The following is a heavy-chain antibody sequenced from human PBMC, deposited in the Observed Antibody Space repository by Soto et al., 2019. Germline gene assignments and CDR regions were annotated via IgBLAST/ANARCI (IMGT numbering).Heavy chain of an antibody. V-gene: IGHV5-51*01. CDR2: IYPGDSDT. CDR3: ARHVYFHIQKIGSDHYYYYYMDV. D-gene: IGHD3-9*01. J-gene: IGHJ6*03. Sequence: GESLKISCKGSGYSFTSYWIGWVRQMPGKGLEWMGIIYPGDSDTRYSPSFQGQVTISADKSISTAYLQWSSLKASDTAMYYCARHVYFHIQKIGSDHYYYYYMDVWGKGTTVTVSS. CDR1: GYSFTSYW.